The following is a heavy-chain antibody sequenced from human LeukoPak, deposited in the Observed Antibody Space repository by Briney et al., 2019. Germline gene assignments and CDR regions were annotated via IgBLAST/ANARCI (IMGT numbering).Heavy chain of an antibody. Sequence: KPSETLSLTCTVSGGSISSYYWCWIRQPPGKGLEWIGYIYYSGSTNYNPSLKSRVTISVDTSKNQFSLKLSSVTAADTAVYYCASSRGIVGASAILDYWGQGTLVTVSS. J-gene: IGHJ4*02. CDR3: ASSRGIVGASAILDY. CDR1: GGSISSYY. V-gene: IGHV4-59*08. D-gene: IGHD1-26*01. CDR2: IYYSGST.